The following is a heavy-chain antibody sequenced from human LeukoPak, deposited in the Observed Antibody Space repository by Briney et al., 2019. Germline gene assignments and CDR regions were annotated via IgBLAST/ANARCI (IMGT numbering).Heavy chain of an antibody. CDR2: IRSKAYGGTT. Sequence: GGSLRLYCTASGFTFGDYAMSWVRQAPGKGLEWVGFIRSKAYGGTTEYAASVKGRFTISRDDSKSIAYLQMNSLKTEDTAVYYCTRDRNRYYDLWSGYYSHWGQGTLVTVSS. J-gene: IGHJ4*02. V-gene: IGHV3-49*04. D-gene: IGHD3-3*01. CDR1: GFTFGDYA. CDR3: TRDRNRYYDLWSGYYSH.